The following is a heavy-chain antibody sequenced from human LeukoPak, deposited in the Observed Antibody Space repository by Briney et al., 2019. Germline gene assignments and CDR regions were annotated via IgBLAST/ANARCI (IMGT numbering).Heavy chain of an antibody. CDR2: VSYSAST. D-gene: IGHD3-22*01. Sequence: PSETLSLTCTVSGGSISSFYWSWIRQPPGKGLEWIGYVSYSASTNYNPSLKSRVSISLDTSRNQFSLKLTSVTAADTAVYYCARVAPYYYDSSGPPLWAFDIWGQGTMVTVSS. CDR3: ARVAPYYYDSSGPPLWAFDI. J-gene: IGHJ3*02. V-gene: IGHV4-59*01. CDR1: GGSISSFY.